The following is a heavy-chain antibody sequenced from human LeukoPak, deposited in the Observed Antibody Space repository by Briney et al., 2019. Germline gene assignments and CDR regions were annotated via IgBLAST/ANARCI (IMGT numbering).Heavy chain of an antibody. D-gene: IGHD4-23*01. J-gene: IGHJ6*03. CDR1: GGSISTSNYY. CDR3: ARDGGNSGHYYYMDV. V-gene: IGHV4-61*01. CDR2: IYYSGST. Sequence: SETLSLTCTVSGGSISTSNYYWSWIRQPPGQGLEWIGYIYYSGSTNYNPSLKSRVTISVDTSRNQFSLKLSSVTAADTAVYYCARDGGNSGHYYYMDVWGKGTTVTVSS.